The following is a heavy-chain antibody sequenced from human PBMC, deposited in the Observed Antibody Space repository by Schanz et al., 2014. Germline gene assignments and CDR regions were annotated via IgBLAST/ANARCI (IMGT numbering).Heavy chain of an antibody. CDR3: TRDVRLDRRGNWFDP. D-gene: IGHD1-1*01. V-gene: IGHV3-11*05. J-gene: IGHJ5*02. CDR1: GFVFGDYY. Sequence: QVQLVDSGGGLVKPGGSLRLSCAASGFVFGDYYMTWIRQAPGKGLEWLSYISDSGTYTNYADSVKGRFTISRDNSKNLLYLQMNSLRAEDTAVYYCTRDVRLDRRGNWFDPWGQGTLVTVSS. CDR2: ISDSGTYT.